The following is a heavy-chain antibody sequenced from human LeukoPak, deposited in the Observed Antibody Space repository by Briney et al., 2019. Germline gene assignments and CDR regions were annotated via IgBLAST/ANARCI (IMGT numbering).Heavy chain of an antibody. CDR1: GGSISSGGYY. V-gene: IGHV4-31*03. Sequence: SETLSLTCTVSGGSISSGGYYWSWIRQHPGKGLEWIGYIYYSGSTYYNPSLKSRVTISVGTSKNQFSLKLSSVTAADTAVYYCASGSGYYYSSFDYWGQGTLVTVSS. D-gene: IGHD3-22*01. J-gene: IGHJ4*02. CDR3: ASGSGYYYSSFDY. CDR2: IYYSGST.